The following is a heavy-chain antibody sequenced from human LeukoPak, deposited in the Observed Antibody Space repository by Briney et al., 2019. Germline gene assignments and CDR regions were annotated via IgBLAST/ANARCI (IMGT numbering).Heavy chain of an antibody. CDR1: GFTFSSYA. D-gene: IGHD3-22*01. V-gene: IGHV3-23*01. CDR2: ISGSGGST. J-gene: IGHJ4*02. Sequence: GGSLRLSCAASGFTFSSYAMSWVRQAPGKGLEWVSAISGSGGSTYYADSVKGRFTISRDNSKNTLYLQMNSLRAEDTAVYYCAKEKYYYDTSVYYPGDFVDYWGQGTLVTVSS. CDR3: AKEKYYYDTSVYYPGDFVDY.